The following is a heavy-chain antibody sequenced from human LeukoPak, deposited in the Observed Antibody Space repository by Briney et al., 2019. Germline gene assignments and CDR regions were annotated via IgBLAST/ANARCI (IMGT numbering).Heavy chain of an antibody. CDR1: GGTLSSYA. J-gene: IGHJ3*02. D-gene: IGHD6-13*01. Sequence: SVKVSCKASGGTLSSYAISWVRQAPGQGLEWMGRIIPIFGTANYAQKFQGRVTITTDESTSTAYMELSSLRSEDTAVYYCAIFSSGVIQLVGSDDAFDIWGQGTMVTVSS. CDR2: IIPIFGTA. CDR3: AIFSSGVIQLVGSDDAFDI. V-gene: IGHV1-69*05.